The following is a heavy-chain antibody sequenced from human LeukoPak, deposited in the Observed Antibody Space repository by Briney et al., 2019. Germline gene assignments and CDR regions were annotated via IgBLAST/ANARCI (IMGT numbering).Heavy chain of an antibody. V-gene: IGHV1-69*04. Sequence: SVKVSCMASGGTFSSYAISWVRQAPGQGLEWMGRIIPILGIANYAQKFQGRVTITADKSTSTAYMELSSLRSEDTAVYYCAVGGYDFWSGPTPHQWGQGTLVTVSS. D-gene: IGHD3-3*01. CDR3: AVGGYDFWSGPTPHQ. CDR1: GGTFSSYA. CDR2: IIPILGIA. J-gene: IGHJ4*02.